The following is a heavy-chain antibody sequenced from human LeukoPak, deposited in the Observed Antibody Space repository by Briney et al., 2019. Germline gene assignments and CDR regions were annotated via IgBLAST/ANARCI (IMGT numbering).Heavy chain of an antibody. CDR2: ISYDGSNK. Sequence: GRSLRLSCAASGFTFSSYAMHWVRQAPGKGLEWVAVISYDGSNKYYADSVKGRFTISRDNSKNTLYLQMNSLRAEDTAVYYCARDGVVDFWISYGTYNYYYYMDVWGKGTTVTVSS. CDR3: ARDGVVDFWISYGTYNYYYYMDV. D-gene: IGHD3-3*01. J-gene: IGHJ6*03. CDR1: GFTFSSYA. V-gene: IGHV3-30*01.